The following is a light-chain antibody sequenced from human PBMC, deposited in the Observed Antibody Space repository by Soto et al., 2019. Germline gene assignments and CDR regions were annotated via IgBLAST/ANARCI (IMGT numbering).Light chain of an antibody. Sequence: EIVLTQSPGTRSLSPGERATLSCRPSQSVSSRFLACYQQKPGQAPRLLMYGASSRATGIPDRFSGTGSGTDFTLTISRLESEDFAVYYCQQYGRSPYTFALGTKVDIK. CDR2: GAS. V-gene: IGKV3-20*01. CDR3: QQYGRSPYT. J-gene: IGKJ2*01. CDR1: QSVSSRF.